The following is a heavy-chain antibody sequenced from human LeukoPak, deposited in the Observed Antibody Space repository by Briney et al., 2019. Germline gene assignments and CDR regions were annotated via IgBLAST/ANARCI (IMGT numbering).Heavy chain of an antibody. D-gene: IGHD5-24*01. J-gene: IGHJ4*02. CDR3: AYGGDAYKTGY. CDR2: IYYSGST. Sequence: PSETLSLTCTVSGGSISSSSYYWGWIRQPPGKGLEWIGSIYYSGSTYYNPSLKSRVTISVDTSKNQFSLKLTSVTAADTAVYYCAYGGDAYKTGYWGQGTLVTVSS. V-gene: IGHV4-39*01. CDR1: GGSISSSSYY.